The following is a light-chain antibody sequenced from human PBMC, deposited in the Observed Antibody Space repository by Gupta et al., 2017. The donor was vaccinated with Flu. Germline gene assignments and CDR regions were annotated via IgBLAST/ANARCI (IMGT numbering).Light chain of an antibody. CDR1: HVMSSD. CDR3: QQENNLLGA. CDR2: DAS. V-gene: IGKV1D-13*01. J-gene: IGKJ1*01. Sequence: PSSLSASVGDRVTITCVESHVMSSDLAWYQQQPRQDPKLLSHDASTVDTGVPYRFSGSGTGTDFTLTISRLEPEDFGIYYCQQENNLLGAFGHGTKVDIK.